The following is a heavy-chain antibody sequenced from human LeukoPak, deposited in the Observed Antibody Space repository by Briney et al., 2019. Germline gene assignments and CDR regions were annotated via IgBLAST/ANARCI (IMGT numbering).Heavy chain of an antibody. CDR3: ARDGCVGGLQLWATFDY. Sequence: ASVTVSCTASGYTFTSYGISWVRQAPGQGLEWMGWISAYNGNTNYAQTLQGRVTITTDTSTSTAYMELSSLRSDDTAVYYCARDGCVGGLQLWATFDYWGQGTLVTGSS. CDR2: ISAYNGNT. V-gene: IGHV1-18*01. J-gene: IGHJ4*02. CDR1: GYTFTSYG. D-gene: IGHD5-18*01.